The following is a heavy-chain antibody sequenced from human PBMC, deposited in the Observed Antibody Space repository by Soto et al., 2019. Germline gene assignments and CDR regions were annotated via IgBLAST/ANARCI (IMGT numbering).Heavy chain of an antibody. CDR2: ISWNSGSI. CDR3: AKDIVKDTAMVPVMLDP. CDR1: GFTFDDYA. J-gene: IGHJ5*02. D-gene: IGHD5-18*01. V-gene: IGHV3-9*01. Sequence: RLSCAASGFTFDDYAMHWVRQAPGKGLEWVSGISWNSGSIGYADSVKGRFTISRDNAKNSLYLQMTSLRAEDTALYYCAKDIVKDTAMVPVMLDPWGQGTMVAVFS.